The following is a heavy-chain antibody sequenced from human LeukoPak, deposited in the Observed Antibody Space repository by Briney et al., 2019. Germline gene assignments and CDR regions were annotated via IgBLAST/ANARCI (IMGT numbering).Heavy chain of an antibody. V-gene: IGHV4-34*01. CDR2: INHSGST. CDR1: GGSFSGYY. CDR3: ARGRKGLAGLRYVYYYGMDV. J-gene: IGHJ6*02. Sequence: SETLSLTCAVYGGSFSGYYWSWIRQPPGKGLEWIGEINHSGSTNYNPSLKSRVTISVDTSKNQFSLKLSSVTAADTAVYYCARGRKGLAGLRYVYYYGMDVWGQGTTVTVSS. D-gene: IGHD5-12*01.